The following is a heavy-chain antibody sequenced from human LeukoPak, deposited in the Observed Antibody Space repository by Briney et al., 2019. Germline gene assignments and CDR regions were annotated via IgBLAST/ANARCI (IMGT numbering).Heavy chain of an antibody. D-gene: IGHD1-1*01. CDR2: INPSGGTT. J-gene: IGHJ6*02. CDR1: GYTFTIYN. Sequence: ASVTVSFTASGYTFTIYNVHWVRQAPGQGQELMGIINPSGGTTSYAQRFQGSVTRHREASARTVYMELSSRRSEDTAIYYCGRCGTSNYYFGMDVWGQGTRVSVSS. V-gene: IGHV1-46*01. CDR3: GRCGTSNYYFGMDV.